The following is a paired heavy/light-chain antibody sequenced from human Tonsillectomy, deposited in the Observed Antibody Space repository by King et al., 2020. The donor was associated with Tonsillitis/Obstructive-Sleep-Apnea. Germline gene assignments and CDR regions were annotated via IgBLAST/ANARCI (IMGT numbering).Light chain of an antibody. CDR1: QTITTW. J-gene: IGKJ1*01. CDR3: QHYNSYSRT. CDR2: DIS. Sequence: DIQMTQSPSTLSASVGDRVTITCRASQTITTWLAWYQQKPGKAPKLLIYDISTLESGAPSRFSGSGSGTEFTLTISSLQPDDFATYYCQHYNSYSRTFGQGTKVEIK. V-gene: IGKV1-5*01.
Heavy chain of an antibody. Sequence: QEQLVESGGGLVKPGGSLRLSCAASGITFSDRQMSWIRQAPGRGLEWLSYISSSGTYTNYADFVKGRFVISRDNAKKSLYLQMNSLRAEDTAVYYCAREGGDSGSEAFDIWGQGTMVTVSS. CDR1: GITFSDRQ. V-gene: IGHV3-11*05. J-gene: IGHJ3*02. CDR3: AREGGDSGSEAFDI. D-gene: IGHD1-26*01. CDR2: ISSSGTYT.